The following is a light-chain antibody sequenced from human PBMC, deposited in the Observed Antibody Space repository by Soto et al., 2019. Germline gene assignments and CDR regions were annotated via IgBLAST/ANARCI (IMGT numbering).Light chain of an antibody. V-gene: IGKV1-5*03. CDR2: KAS. CDR1: QSISSW. Sequence: DIQMTQSPSTLSTSVGDRVTITCRASQSISSWLAWYQQKPGKAPKLLIYKASSLESGVPSRFSGSGSGTEFTLSISSLQPDDFATYYCQQYNTYPYTFGQGTKLEIK. J-gene: IGKJ2*01. CDR3: QQYNTYPYT.